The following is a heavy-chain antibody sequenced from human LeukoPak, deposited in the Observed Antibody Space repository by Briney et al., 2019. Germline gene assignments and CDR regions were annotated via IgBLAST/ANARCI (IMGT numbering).Heavy chain of an antibody. CDR2: IDPSDSYT. Sequence: GESLKISCKGSGYSFTSYWISWVRQMPGKGLEWMGRIDPSDSYTNYSPSFQGHVTISADKSISTAYLQWSSLKASDTAMYYCARRLERGYSGYDYYFDYWGQGTLVTVSS. J-gene: IGHJ4*02. V-gene: IGHV5-10-1*01. CDR1: GYSFTSYW. CDR3: ARRLERGYSGYDYYFDY. D-gene: IGHD5-12*01.